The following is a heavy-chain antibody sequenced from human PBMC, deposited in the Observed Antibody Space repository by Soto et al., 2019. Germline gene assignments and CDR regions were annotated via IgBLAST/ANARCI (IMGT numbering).Heavy chain of an antibody. D-gene: IGHD3-10*01. CDR2: ISSSSSYI. CDR3: ARDLTMVRGVIIRKYYFDY. Sequence: EVQLVESGGGLVKPGGSLRLSCAASXXTFSSYSMNWVRQAPGKGLEWVSSISSSSSYIYYADSVKGRFTISRDNAKNSLYLQMDSLRAEDTAVYYCARDLTMVRGVIIRKYYFDYWGQGTLVTVSS. CDR1: XXTFSSYS. J-gene: IGHJ4*02. V-gene: IGHV3-21*01.